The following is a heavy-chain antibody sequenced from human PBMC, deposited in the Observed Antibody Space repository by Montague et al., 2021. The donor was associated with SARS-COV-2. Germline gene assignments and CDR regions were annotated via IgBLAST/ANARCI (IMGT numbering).Heavy chain of an antibody. CDR3: ARCLPTGIGGRGYFDF. J-gene: IGHJ4*02. D-gene: IGHD1-1*01. CDR1: GGSISITDRY. V-gene: IGHV4-39*07. Sequence: ETLSLTCSVSGGSISITDRYWGWIRQPPGKGLDFIGTIYYTGTIHYNPSLKSRVTISRDTSKNQFSLKVTSVTAADTAVYYCARCLPTGIGGRGYFDFWGQRSLVTVSS. CDR2: IYYTGTI.